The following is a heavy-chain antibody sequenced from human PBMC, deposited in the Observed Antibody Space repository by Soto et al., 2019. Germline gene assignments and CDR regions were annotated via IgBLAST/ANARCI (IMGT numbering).Heavy chain of an antibody. CDR1: GGSFSGYY. J-gene: IGHJ4*02. D-gene: IGHD3-3*02. Sequence: QVQLQQWGAGLLEPSETLSLTCAVYGGSFSGYYWSWIRQPPGKGLEWIGEINHSGSTNYNPSLKSRVTISVDTSKNQFSLKLSSVTAADTAVYYCARYSIFGVVDYWGQGTLVTVSS. CDR2: INHSGST. CDR3: ARYSIFGVVDY. V-gene: IGHV4-34*01.